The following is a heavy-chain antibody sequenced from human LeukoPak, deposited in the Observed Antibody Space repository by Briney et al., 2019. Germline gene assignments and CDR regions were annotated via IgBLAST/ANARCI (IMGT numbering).Heavy chain of an antibody. CDR1: GGSFSGYY. CDR3: ARDDSSLATAARPLDD. J-gene: IGHJ4*02. V-gene: IGHV4-59*01. D-gene: IGHD6-6*01. CDR2: IYYSGST. Sequence: SETLSLTCAVYGGSFSGYYWSWIRQPPGKGLEWIGYIYYSGSTNYNPSLKSRVTISVDTSKNQFSLKLSSVTAADTAVYYCARDDSSLATAARPLDDWGQGTLVTVSS.